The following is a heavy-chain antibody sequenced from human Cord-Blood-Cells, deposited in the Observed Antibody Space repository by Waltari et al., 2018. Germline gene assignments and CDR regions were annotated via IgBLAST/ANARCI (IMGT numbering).Heavy chain of an antibody. V-gene: IGHV4-31*03. Sequence: QVQLQESGPGLVKPSQTLSLTCTVSGGSISSGGYYWSWIRQHPGKGLEWDGYIYYSGSTYYNPSLKSRVTISVDTSKNQFSLKLSSVTAADTAVYYCARGGWQQLVHGNAFDIWGQGTMVTVSS. CDR1: GGSISSGGYY. CDR3: ARGGWQQLVHGNAFDI. D-gene: IGHD6-13*01. CDR2: IYYSGST. J-gene: IGHJ3*02.